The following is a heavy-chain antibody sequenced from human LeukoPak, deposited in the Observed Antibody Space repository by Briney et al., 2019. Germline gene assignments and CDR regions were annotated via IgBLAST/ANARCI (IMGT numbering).Heavy chain of an antibody. CDR2: ISSSSRYI. CDR1: GFIFSTYS. D-gene: IGHD6-13*01. CDR3: ARVWSPPYTSSWPSYFDF. V-gene: IGHV3-21*01. Sequence: TGGSLRLSCAASGFIFSTYSMNWVRQAPGKGLEWVSSISSSSRYIYYADSVKGRFSISRDNAKNSLYLQMNSLRAEDTAVYYCARVWSPPYTSSWPSYFDFWGQGTLVTVSS. J-gene: IGHJ4*02.